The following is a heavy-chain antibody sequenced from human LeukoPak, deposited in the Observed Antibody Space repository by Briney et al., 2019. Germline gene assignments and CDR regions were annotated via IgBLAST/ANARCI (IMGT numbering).Heavy chain of an antibody. CDR2: IYYSGST. Sequence: SETLSLTCTVSGGSISSSSYYWGWIRQPPGKGLEWIGSIYYSGSTYYNPSLKSRVTISVDTSKDQFSLKLSSVTAADTAVYYCATSYYYDSSGYYRGVWFDPWGQGTLVTVSS. CDR1: GGSISSSSYY. J-gene: IGHJ5*02. D-gene: IGHD3-22*01. V-gene: IGHV4-39*01. CDR3: ATSYYYDSSGYYRGVWFDP.